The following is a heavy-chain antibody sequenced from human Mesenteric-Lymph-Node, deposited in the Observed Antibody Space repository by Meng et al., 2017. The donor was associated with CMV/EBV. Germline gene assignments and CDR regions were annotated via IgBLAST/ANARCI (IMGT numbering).Heavy chain of an antibody. Sequence: GESLKISCEASGFTFSDAWMSWVRQAPGKGLVWVSRINSDGSSTSYADSVKGRFTISRDNAKNSLSLEMNSLRAEDTAVYYCARNSGRALCDYWGQGTLVTVSS. J-gene: IGHJ4*02. CDR3: ARNSGRALCDY. V-gene: IGHV3-74*01. D-gene: IGHD1-26*01. CDR2: INSDGSST. CDR1: GFTFSDAW.